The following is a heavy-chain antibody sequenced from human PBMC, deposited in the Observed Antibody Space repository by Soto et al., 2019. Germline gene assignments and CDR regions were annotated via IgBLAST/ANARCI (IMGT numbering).Heavy chain of an antibody. CDR1: GFTLSRSW. CDR2: INSDGSST. D-gene: IGHD2-2*01. J-gene: IGHJ4*02. CDR3: ARVACSSTSCYLDF. V-gene: IGHV3-74*01. Sequence: HPGGSLRLSCAASGFTLSRSWMHWVRQAPGKGLVWVSRINSDGSSTGYVDSVKGRFTISRDNAKNTVYLQMNSLRAEDTAVYYCARVACSSTSCYLDFWGRGTLVTVSS.